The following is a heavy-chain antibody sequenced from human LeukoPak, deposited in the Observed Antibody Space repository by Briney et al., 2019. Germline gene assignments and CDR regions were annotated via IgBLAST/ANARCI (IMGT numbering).Heavy chain of an antibody. J-gene: IGHJ4*02. D-gene: IGHD1-14*01. CDR3: TRGGLTFGGN. CDR1: GGSVSSSNL. Sequence: SETLSLTCTVSGGSVSSSNLWSWVRQSPGKGLEWIGEISHSGNTNYNPSLKSRVTISIDKSKNQFSLRLSSVTAADTAVYYCTRGGLTFGGNWGQGTLVNVSS. V-gene: IGHV4/OR15-8*02. CDR2: ISHSGNT.